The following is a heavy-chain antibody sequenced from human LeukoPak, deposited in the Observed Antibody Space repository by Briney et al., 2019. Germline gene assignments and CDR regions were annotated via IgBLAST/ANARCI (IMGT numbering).Heavy chain of an antibody. CDR1: GYTFTGYY. D-gene: IGHD1-14*01. CDR3: ARDTGFQIGLVGY. Sequence: ASVKVSCKASGYTFTGYYMHWVRQAPGQGLEWMGRINPNSGGTNYAQKFQGRVTMTRDTSISTAYTELSRLRSDDTAVYYCARDTGFQIGLVGYWGQGTLVTVSS. V-gene: IGHV1-2*06. J-gene: IGHJ4*02. CDR2: INPNSGGT.